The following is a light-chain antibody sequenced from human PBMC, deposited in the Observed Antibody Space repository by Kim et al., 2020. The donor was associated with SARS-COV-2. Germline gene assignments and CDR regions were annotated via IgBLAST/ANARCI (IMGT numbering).Light chain of an antibody. CDR3: QQTYTNPIT. J-gene: IGKJ5*01. CDR1: QRIASY. CDR2: AAS. V-gene: IGKV1-39*01. Sequence: ASVGDRVTITVRASQRIASYLNWYQQKPGKAPNLLIYAASSLQSGVPSRFSASGSGTDFTLIINGLQPEDFATYYCQQTYTNPITFGQGTRLEIK.